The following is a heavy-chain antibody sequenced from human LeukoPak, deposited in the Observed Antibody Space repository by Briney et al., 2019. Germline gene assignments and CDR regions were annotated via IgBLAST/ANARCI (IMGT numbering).Heavy chain of an antibody. V-gene: IGHV3-23*01. CDR2: TTSAGGT. CDR1: GFTFSTYA. Sequence: GGSLRLSCAASGFTFSTYAMSWVRQAPGKGLEWVSTTTSAGGTYYADSVKGRFTISRDNAKNSLYLQMNSLRVDDTAVYYCARDRGYSTFDYWGQGTLVTVS. J-gene: IGHJ4*02. D-gene: IGHD4-23*01. CDR3: ARDRGYSTFDY.